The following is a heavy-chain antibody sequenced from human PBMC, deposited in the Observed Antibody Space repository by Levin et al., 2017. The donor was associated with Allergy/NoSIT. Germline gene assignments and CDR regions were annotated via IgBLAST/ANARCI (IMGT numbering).Heavy chain of an antibody. CDR3: TKGGRGSSGYYPFDQ. J-gene: IGHJ4*02. CDR1: GLTFNNHA. V-gene: IGHV3-23*01. Sequence: LSGGSLRLSCVVSGLTFNNHAMSWVRQAPGKGLEWVSSISGSGGNTYYADSVKGRLTISRDNSKNTLYVQMNSLRVDDSAIYYCTKGGRGSSGYYPFDQWGQGTLVTVSS. D-gene: IGHD3-22*01. CDR2: ISGSGGNT.